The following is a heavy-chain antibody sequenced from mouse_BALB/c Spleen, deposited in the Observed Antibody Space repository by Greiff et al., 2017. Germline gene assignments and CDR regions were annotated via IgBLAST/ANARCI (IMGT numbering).Heavy chain of an antibody. V-gene: IGHV5-2*01. CDR3: ARRGYYYGSSYGYFDV. CDR2: INSDGGST. Sequence: DVQLVESGGGLVQPGESLKLSCESTEYEFPSHDMSWVRKTPEKRLELVAAINSDGGSTYYPDTMERRFIISRDNTKKTLYLQMSSLRSEDTALYYCARRGYYYGSSYGYFDVWGAGTTVTVSS. J-gene: IGHJ1*01. CDR1: EYEFPSHD. D-gene: IGHD1-1*01.